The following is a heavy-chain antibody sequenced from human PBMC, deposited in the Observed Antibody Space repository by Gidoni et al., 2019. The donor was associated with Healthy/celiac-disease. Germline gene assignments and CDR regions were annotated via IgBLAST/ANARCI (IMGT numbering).Heavy chain of an antibody. CDR2: IYSGGST. Sequence: EVQLVESGGGLIQPGGSLRLSCAASGFPVRRNYMSGVRQAPGKGLEWVSVIYSGGSTYYADSVKGRFTISRDNSKNTLYLQMNSLRAEDTAVYYCARERADFWSGYYARGWFDPWGQGTLVTVSS. D-gene: IGHD3-3*01. V-gene: IGHV3-53*01. CDR1: GFPVRRNY. CDR3: ARERADFWSGYYARGWFDP. J-gene: IGHJ5*02.